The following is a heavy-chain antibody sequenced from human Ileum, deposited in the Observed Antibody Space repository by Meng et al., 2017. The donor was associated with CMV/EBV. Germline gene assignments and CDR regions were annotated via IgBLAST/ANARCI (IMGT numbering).Heavy chain of an antibody. D-gene: IGHD6-13*01. J-gene: IGHJ1*01. CDR3: ALRGLAAGTLQQ. Sequence: VRLQESGPGLVKPSETLSLTCAVSGGSMSSTCWSWIRQPPGKGLEWIGYVCYNGITDYNPSLKSRITISGDTSKNQFSLQVTSVTAADTAMYYCALRGLAAGTLQQWGQGTLVTVSS. CDR2: VCYNGIT. CDR1: GGSMSSTC. V-gene: IGHV4-59*01.